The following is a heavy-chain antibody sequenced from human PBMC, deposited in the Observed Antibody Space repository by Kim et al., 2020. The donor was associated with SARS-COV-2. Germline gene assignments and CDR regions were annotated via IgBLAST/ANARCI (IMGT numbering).Heavy chain of an antibody. Sequence: TNYAQKLQGRVTMTTDTSTSTAYMELRSLRSDDKAVYYCARGFRGSAFDYWGQGTLVTVSS. CDR3: ARGFRGSAFDY. CDR2: T. V-gene: IGHV1-18*01. D-gene: IGHD6-25*01. J-gene: IGHJ4*02.